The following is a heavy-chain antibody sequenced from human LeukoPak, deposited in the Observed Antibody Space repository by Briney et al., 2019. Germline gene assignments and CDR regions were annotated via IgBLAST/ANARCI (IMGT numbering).Heavy chain of an antibody. CDR2: ISAHNENI. CDR3: ARDQTSFSVFTPGY. Sequence: ASVKVSCKTSGYTFSNFGLSWVRQAPGQGLEWLGWISAHNENIHYAQNLQDRLTMTTDTSTSTAYMELRNLRSDDTAVYYCARDQTSFSVFTPGYWGQGTLVSAST. D-gene: IGHD2-15*01. J-gene: IGHJ4*02. V-gene: IGHV1-18*04. CDR1: GYTFSNFG.